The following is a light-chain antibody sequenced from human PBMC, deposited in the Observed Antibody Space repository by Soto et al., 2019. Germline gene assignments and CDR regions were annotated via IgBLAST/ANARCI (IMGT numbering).Light chain of an antibody. Sequence: QSVLTQPASVSGSPGQSITISCTGTSRDVGGYVSWYQQHPGNAPKLMIYEVSNRPSGVSNRFSGSKSGNTASLTISGLQAEDEADYYCRSYTSSNTVVFGGGTQLTVL. V-gene: IGLV2-14*01. J-gene: IGLJ2*01. CDR3: RSYTSSNTVV. CDR2: EVS. CDR1: SRDVGGY.